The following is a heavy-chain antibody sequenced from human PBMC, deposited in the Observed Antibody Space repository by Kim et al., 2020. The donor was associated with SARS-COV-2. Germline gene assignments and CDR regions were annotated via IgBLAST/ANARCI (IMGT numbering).Heavy chain of an antibody. J-gene: IGHJ5*02. Sequence: SETLSLTCTVSGGSISSSSYYWGWIRQPPGKGLEWIGSIYYSGSTYYNPSLKSRVTISVDTSKNQFSLKLSSVTAADTAVYYCARDVLRFLEWLLELSGWFDPWGQGTLVTVSS. V-gene: IGHV4-39*07. CDR3: ARDVLRFLEWLLELSGWFDP. D-gene: IGHD3-3*01. CDR1: GGSISSSSYY. CDR2: IYYSGST.